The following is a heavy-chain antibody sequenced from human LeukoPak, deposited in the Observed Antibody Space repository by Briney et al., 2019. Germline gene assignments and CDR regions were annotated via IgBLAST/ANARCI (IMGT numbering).Heavy chain of an antibody. D-gene: IGHD5-12*01. CDR3: AREGSTDIVATEYYFDY. CDR1: GGTFSSYA. V-gene: IGHV1-69*01. J-gene: IGHJ4*02. Sequence: GGSLRLSCAASGGTFSSYAISWVRQAPGQGLEWMGGIIPIFGTANYAQKFQGRVTITADESTSTAYMELSSLRSEDTAVYYCAREGSTDIVATEYYFDYWGQGTLVTVSS. CDR2: IIPIFGTA.